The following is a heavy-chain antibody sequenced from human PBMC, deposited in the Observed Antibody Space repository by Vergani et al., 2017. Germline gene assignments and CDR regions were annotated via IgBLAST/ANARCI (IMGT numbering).Heavy chain of an antibody. Sequence: QVQLVQSGAEVKKPGASVKVSCKASGYTFTGYYMHWVRQAPGQGLEWMGWINPNSGNTGYAQKFQGRVTMTRNTSISTAYMELSSLRSEDTAVYYCARESYSSSWFRANWFDPWGQGTLVTVSS. D-gene: IGHD6-13*01. CDR2: INPNSGNT. CDR1: GYTFTGYY. V-gene: IGHV1-8*02. CDR3: ARESYSSSWFRANWFDP. J-gene: IGHJ5*02.